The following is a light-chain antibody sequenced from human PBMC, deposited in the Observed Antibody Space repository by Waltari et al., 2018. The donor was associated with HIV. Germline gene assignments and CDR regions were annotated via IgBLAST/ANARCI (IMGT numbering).Light chain of an antibody. CDR2: GAS. V-gene: IGKV3-15*01. J-gene: IGKJ1*01. CDR3: QQYEFWPT. Sequence: VVLTQSPASLSLSPGETVTLSCTASQNVNTNLAWYQHRPGQSPSLVMFGASTRSAGLPARFIGGGSGTNFTLTIRNVQSEDFAVYYCQQYEFWPTFGQGTKV. CDR1: QNVNTN.